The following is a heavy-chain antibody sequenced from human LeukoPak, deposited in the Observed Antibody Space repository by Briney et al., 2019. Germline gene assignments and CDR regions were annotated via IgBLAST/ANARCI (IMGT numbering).Heavy chain of an antibody. CDR1: GGTFSSYA. CDR3: ARTRRPLPPYYYYYGMDV. Sequence: ASVKVSCKASGGTFSSYAISWVRQAPGQGLEWMGGIIPIFGTANYAQKFQGRVTITADKSTSTAYMGLSSLRSEDTAVYNCARTRRPLPPYYYYYGMDVWGKGTTVTVSS. CDR2: IIPIFGTA. J-gene: IGHJ6*04. V-gene: IGHV1-69*06. D-gene: IGHD6-25*01.